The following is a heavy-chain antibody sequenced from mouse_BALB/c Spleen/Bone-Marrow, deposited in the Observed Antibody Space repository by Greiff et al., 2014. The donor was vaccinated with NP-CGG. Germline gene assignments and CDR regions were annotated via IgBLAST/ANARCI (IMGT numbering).Heavy chain of an antibody. CDR2: IRNKPNGYTT. V-gene: IGHV7-3*02. Sequence: VQLQQSGGGLVQPGGSLRLSCTTSGFTFTDYFMTWVRQPPGKALEWLGFIRNKPNGYTTEYNPSVKGRFTISRDNSQGILYLQMNTLRAGDSAIYYCARDYSGYFDFWGQGTTLTVSS. CDR1: GFTFTDYF. J-gene: IGHJ2*01. D-gene: IGHD5-1*01. CDR3: ARDYSGYFDF.